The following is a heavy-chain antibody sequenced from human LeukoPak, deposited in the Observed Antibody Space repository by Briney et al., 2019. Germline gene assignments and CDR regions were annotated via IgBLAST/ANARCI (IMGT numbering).Heavy chain of an antibody. CDR3: ARELFSSGSCPDG. D-gene: IGHD3-10*01. J-gene: IGHJ4*02. Sequence: GGSLRLSCAASGFTFSYYAIHWVRQAPGKGLEWVALIWSDGSNKYYADSVKGRITISRDNSKNTVFLQMNSLRAEDTAVYYCARELFSSGSCPDGWGQGTLVTVSS. V-gene: IGHV3-33*01. CDR1: GFTFSYYA. CDR2: IWSDGSNK.